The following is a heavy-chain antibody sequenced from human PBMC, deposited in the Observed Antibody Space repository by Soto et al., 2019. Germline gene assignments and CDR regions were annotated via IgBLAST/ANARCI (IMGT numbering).Heavy chain of an antibody. CDR3: AREEMDTAMVEYDY. CDR1: GYTFTRYG. CDR2: ISAYNGNT. Sequence: QVQLVQSGAEVKKPGASVKVSFNASGYTFTRYGVSWVRQAPGQRLEWMGWISAYNGNTNYAQKLQGRVTMTTDTSTSTAYMELRSLRSDDTAVYYCAREEMDTAMVEYDYWGQGTLVTVSS. J-gene: IGHJ4*02. D-gene: IGHD5-18*01. V-gene: IGHV1-18*01.